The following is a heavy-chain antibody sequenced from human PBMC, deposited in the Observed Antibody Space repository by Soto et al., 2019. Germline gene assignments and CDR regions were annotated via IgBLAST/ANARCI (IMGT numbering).Heavy chain of an antibody. D-gene: IGHD6-19*01. CDR2: ISDTGAST. CDR1: GFTFKESA. J-gene: IGHJ4*02. CDR3: AKGRGSGWAWYFDN. Sequence: EVRLLEAGGGLKQPGGSLRLSCAASGFTFKESAMNWVRQAPGKGMEWVASISDTGASTWYAESVRGRLSISRDNSKNTLYLQMNSLRGEDTAVYYCAKGRGSGWAWYFDNWGQGTLVTVSS. V-gene: IGHV3-23*01.